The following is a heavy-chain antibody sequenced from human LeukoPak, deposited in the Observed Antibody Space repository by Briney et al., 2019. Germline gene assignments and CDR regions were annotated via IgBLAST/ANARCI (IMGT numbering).Heavy chain of an antibody. V-gene: IGHV4-59*08. CDR3: ARLTVTTEVLLDY. CDR1: GGSISSYY. Sequence: SETLSLTCTVSGGSISSYYWSWIRQPPGKGLEWIGYIYYSGSTNYNPSLKSRVAISVDTSKNQFSLKLCSVTAADTAVYYCARLTVTTEVLLDYWGQGTLVTVSS. J-gene: IGHJ4*02. CDR2: IYYSGST. D-gene: IGHD4-17*01.